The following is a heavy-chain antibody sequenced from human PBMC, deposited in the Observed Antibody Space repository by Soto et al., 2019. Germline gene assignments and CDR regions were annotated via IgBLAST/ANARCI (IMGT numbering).Heavy chain of an antibody. CDR2: IIPISGSA. D-gene: IGHD1-7*01. J-gene: IGHJ4*02. V-gene: IGHV1-69*05. CDR3: ARDPPRTGTTQAYFDY. Sequence: QVQLVQSGAEVKKPGSSVKVSCKASGGTFSNYAISWVRQAPGQGLEWMGGIIPISGSANYAQKFQGRVTITSDESTTTGYMELSRLRSEDTAVYYCARDPPRTGTTQAYFDYWGPGTLVTVSS. CDR1: GGTFSNYA.